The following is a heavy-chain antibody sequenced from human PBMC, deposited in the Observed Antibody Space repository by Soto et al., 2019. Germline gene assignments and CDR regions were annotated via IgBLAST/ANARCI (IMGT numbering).Heavy chain of an antibody. J-gene: IGHJ4*02. V-gene: IGHV4-30-2*01. CDR1: GGSISSGGYS. Sequence: PSETLSLTCAVSGGSISSGGYSWSWIRQPPGKGLEWIGYIYHSGSTYYNPSLKSRVTISVDRSKNQFSLKLSSVTAADTAVYYCARGLPPYGDYALDYWGQGTLVTVSS. CDR3: ARGLPPYGDYALDY. D-gene: IGHD4-17*01. CDR2: IYHSGST.